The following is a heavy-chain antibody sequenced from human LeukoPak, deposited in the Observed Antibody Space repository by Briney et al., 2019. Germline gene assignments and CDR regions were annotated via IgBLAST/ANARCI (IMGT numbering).Heavy chain of an antibody. V-gene: IGHV3-74*01. Sequence: GGSLRLSCVASGFTFSTNGMHWVRQAPGKGLVWVSRIKGDGSITNYADSVKGRFTISRDNAKNTLYLQMNSLRDEDTAVYYCARENWYLDYWGQGTLVTVSS. CDR2: IKGDGSIT. D-gene: IGHD1-1*01. J-gene: IGHJ4*02. CDR1: GFTFSTNG. CDR3: ARENWYLDY.